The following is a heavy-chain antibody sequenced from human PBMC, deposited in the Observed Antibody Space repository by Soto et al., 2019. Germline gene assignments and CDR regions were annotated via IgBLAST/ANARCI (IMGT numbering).Heavy chain of an antibody. CDR2: INWNGYRI. J-gene: IGHJ4*02. CDR3: TKDISPGGLDS. CDR1: GSTLRDYG. D-gene: IGHD3-16*01. V-gene: IGHV3-9*01. Sequence: DAHLEESGGGFVQPGRSLTLSCAASGSTLRDYGMHWVRQPAGKGLEWVSGINWNGYRIDYADSVKGRFATSRDNARNLLYLQMNSLRVEDTAFYYCTKDISPGGLDSWGQGTLVTVSS.